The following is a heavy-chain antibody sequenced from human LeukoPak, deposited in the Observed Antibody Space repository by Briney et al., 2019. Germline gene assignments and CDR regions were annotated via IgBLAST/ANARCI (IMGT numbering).Heavy chain of an antibody. D-gene: IGHD3-22*01. CDR3: ARDNTDSSGYYYVADY. CDR1: GYTFTGHY. Sequence: ASVKVSCKASGYTFTGHYMHWVRQAPGQGLEWMGWINPNSGGTNYAQNFQGRVTMTRDTSISTAYMELSRLKSDDTAMYYCARDNTDSSGYYYVADYWGQGTLVTVSS. CDR2: INPNSGGT. J-gene: IGHJ4*02. V-gene: IGHV1-2*02.